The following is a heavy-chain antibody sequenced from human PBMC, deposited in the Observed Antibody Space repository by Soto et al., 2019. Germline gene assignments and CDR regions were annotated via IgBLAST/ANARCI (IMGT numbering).Heavy chain of an antibody. V-gene: IGHV3-30*18. J-gene: IGHJ4*02. D-gene: IGHD1-26*01. CDR1: GFSFSTYG. CDR2: ISNDGSNK. CDR3: AKRFGIYWAFDY. Sequence: QVHLVESGGGVVQPGRSLRLSCAASGFSFSTYGMHWVRQAPGKGLEWVAFISNDGSNKYYADSVKGRFTISRDNSKNTLYLQMSSLRAEDRAVYYCAKRFGIYWAFDYWRQGPLVTFSS.